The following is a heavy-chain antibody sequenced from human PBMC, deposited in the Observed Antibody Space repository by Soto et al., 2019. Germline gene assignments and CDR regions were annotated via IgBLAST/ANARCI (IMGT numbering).Heavy chain of an antibody. CDR3: ARDYYGSGSYYLGY. Sequence: QVQLVQSGAEVKKPGASVKVSCKASGYTFTSYAMHWVRQTPGQRLEWMGWINAGNGNTKYSQKFQGRVTITRDTSASTAYMELSSLRSEDTAVYYCARDYYGSGSYYLGYWGQGTLVTVSS. J-gene: IGHJ4*02. V-gene: IGHV1-3*01. CDR2: INAGNGNT. D-gene: IGHD3-10*01. CDR1: GYTFTSYA.